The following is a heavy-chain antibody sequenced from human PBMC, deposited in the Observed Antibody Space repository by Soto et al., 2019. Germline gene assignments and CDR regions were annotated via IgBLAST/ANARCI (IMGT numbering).Heavy chain of an antibody. V-gene: IGHV3-23*01. Sequence: GGSLRLSCAASGITISNYPMSWVRQAPGKGLDWVSGISGSGDRTYYADSAKGRFTISKDISRNSLSLQLDSLGVEDTAVYFCVKDDGGYPSTAPHWGQGSLVTVSS. J-gene: IGHJ4*02. CDR3: VKDDGGYPSTAPH. CDR1: GITISNYP. D-gene: IGHD3-22*01. CDR2: ISGSGDRT.